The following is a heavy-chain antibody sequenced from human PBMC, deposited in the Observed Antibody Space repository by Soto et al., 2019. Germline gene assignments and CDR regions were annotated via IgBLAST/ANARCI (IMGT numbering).Heavy chain of an antibody. D-gene: IGHD6-19*01. CDR2: IXSNDEK. CDR3: ARMSSGWYSDY. V-gene: IGHV2-26*01. Sequence: XXETLTLTCTVSGFSLSNARMGVSWIRQPPGKALEWLAHIXSNDEKSYSTSLKSRLTISKDTSKSQVVLTMTNMDPVDTATYYCARMSSGWYSDYWGQGTLVTVSS. CDR1: GFSLSNARMG. J-gene: IGHJ4*02.